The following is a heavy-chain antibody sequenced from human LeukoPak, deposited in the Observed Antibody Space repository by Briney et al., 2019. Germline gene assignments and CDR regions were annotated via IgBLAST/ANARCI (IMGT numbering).Heavy chain of an antibody. V-gene: IGHV3-11*04. Sequence: GGSLRLSCAASGFTVSTNYMSWIRQAPGKGLEWVSYISSSGSTIYYADSVKGRFTISRDNAKNSLYLQMNSLRAEDTAVYYCARGGPLRSSQRFDYWGQGTLVTVSS. CDR3: ARGGPLRSSQRFDY. D-gene: IGHD3-3*01. CDR2: ISSSGSTI. J-gene: IGHJ4*02. CDR1: GFTVSTNY.